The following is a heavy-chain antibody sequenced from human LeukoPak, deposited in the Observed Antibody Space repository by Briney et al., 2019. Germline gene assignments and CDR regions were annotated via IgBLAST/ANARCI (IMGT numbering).Heavy chain of an antibody. CDR2: IIPIFGTA. D-gene: IGHD6-19*01. Sequence: ASVKVSCKASGGTFSSYAISWVRQAPGQGLEWMGGIIPIFGTANYAQKFQGRVTMTRDTSISTAYMELSRLRSDDTAVYYCARRLAVAGNRLNWFDPWGQGTLVTVSS. V-gene: IGHV1-69*05. CDR1: GGTFSSYA. J-gene: IGHJ5*02. CDR3: ARRLAVAGNRLNWFDP.